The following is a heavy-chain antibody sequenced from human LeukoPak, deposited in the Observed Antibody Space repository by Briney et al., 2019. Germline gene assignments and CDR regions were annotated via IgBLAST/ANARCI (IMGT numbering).Heavy chain of an antibody. CDR3: VREIGYSYETRD. V-gene: IGHV4-4*07. CDR1: GGSITNYY. CDR2: IYTSGST. J-gene: IGHJ4*02. Sequence: SETLSLTCTVSGGSITNYYWSWIRQPAGKGLEWIGHIYTSGSTNYNPSLKSRVTISVDTSKNQFSLKVSSVTAADTAVYYCVREIGYSYETRDWGQGTLVTVSS. D-gene: IGHD5-18*01.